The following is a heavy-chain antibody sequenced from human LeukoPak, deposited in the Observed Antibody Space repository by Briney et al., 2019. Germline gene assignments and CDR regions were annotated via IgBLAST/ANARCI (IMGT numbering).Heavy chain of an antibody. CDR3: VKDVGDLWYYYYGMDV. Sequence: GGSLRLSCAASGFTFSSYAMSWVRQAPGKGLEYVSAISSNGGSTYYADSVKGRFTISRDNSKNTLYLQMSSLRAEDTAVYYCVKDVGDLWYYYYGMDVWGKGTTVTVSS. J-gene: IGHJ6*04. CDR1: GFTFSSYA. V-gene: IGHV3-64D*06. D-gene: IGHD2-21*02. CDR2: ISSNGGST.